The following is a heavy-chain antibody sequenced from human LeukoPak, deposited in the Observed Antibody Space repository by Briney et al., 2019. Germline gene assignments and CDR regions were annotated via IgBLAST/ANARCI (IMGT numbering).Heavy chain of an antibody. CDR2: INHSGST. V-gene: IGHV4-34*01. CDR1: GGSFSGYY. Sequence: PSETLSLTCAVYGGSFSGYYWSWIRQPPGKGLEWIGEINHSGSTNYNPSLKSRVTISVDTSKNQFSLKLSSVTAADTAVYYCARSICGGDCSRFDYWGQGTLVTVSS. D-gene: IGHD2-21*01. J-gene: IGHJ4*02. CDR3: ARSICGGDCSRFDY.